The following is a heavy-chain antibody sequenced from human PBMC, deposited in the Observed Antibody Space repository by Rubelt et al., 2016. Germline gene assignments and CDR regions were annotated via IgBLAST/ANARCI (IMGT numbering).Heavy chain of an antibody. V-gene: IGHV5-51*01. J-gene: IGHJ5*02. D-gene: IGHD1-1*01. CDR3: ARLERFFGPFDP. CDR2: IYPGDSDT. CDR1: GYSFTTYW. Sequence: EVQLVQSGPEVKKPGESLKISCKGSGYSFTTYWIGWVRQMPGKGLEWMGIIYPGDSDTRYSASCQGQVTTAADKSISTAYLQWSSLKASDTAMYYCARLERFFGPFDPWGQGSLVTVSS.